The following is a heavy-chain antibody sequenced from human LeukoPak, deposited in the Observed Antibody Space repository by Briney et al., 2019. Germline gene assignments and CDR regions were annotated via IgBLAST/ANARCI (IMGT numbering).Heavy chain of an antibody. CDR1: GYTFTGYY. J-gene: IGHJ4*02. D-gene: IGHD3-10*01. V-gene: IGHV1-2*02. CDR2: INPDSGGT. Sequence: PGATVKVSCKASGYTFTGYYIFWVRQAPGQGLEWMGWINPDSGGTNYAQKFQGRVTMTRDTSISTAYMELSRLTSDDTAVFYCARGHHCFVSGSYYNFWGQGTLVTVSS. CDR3: ARGHHCFVSGSYYNF.